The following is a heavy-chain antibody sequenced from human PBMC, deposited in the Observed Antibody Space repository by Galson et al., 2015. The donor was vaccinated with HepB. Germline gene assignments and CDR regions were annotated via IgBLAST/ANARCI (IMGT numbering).Heavy chain of an antibody. CDR1: GVTFSSSA. CDR3: VKDYSNYIGAMDV. D-gene: IGHD4-11*01. Sequence: SCAVSGVTFSSSAMSWVRQAPGKGLEWVSTIDISGGRANYADSVKGRFTISRDNSKNTLSLQMNSLRVEDTALYYCVKDYSNYIGAMDVWGQGTTVTVSS. V-gene: IGHV3-23*01. CDR2: IDISGGRA. J-gene: IGHJ6*02.